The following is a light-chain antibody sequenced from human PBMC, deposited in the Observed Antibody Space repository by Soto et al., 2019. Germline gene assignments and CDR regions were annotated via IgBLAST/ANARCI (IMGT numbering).Light chain of an antibody. J-gene: IGKJ4*01. V-gene: IGKV1-39*01. CDR3: QQSYTPPRLS. CDR2: AAS. Sequence: DIQMTQSPSSLSASVGDKLTITCRANQSITNFLNWYQKKPGEVPKLLIYAASRLESGVPSRFSGSGSGTDFALTINTLQPEDCATYYCQQSYTPPRLSFGGGTRVEFK. CDR1: QSITNF.